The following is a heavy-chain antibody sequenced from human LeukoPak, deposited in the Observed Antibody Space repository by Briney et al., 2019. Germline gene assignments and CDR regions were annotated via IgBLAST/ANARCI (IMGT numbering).Heavy chain of an antibody. Sequence: GGSLRLSCAASGFTVSSNYMSWVRQAPGKGLEWVSVIYSSGSTYYADSVKGRFTISRDNSKDTLYLQMNSLRAEDTAVYYCARAPGAGPNFDYWGQGTLVTVSS. D-gene: IGHD6-19*01. CDR2: IYSSGST. J-gene: IGHJ4*02. CDR3: ARAPGAGPNFDY. V-gene: IGHV3-53*01. CDR1: GFTVSSNY.